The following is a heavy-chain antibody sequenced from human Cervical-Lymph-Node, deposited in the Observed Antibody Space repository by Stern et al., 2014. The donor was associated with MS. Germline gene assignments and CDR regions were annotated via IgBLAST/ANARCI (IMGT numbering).Heavy chain of an antibody. Sequence: QVQLQQWGAGLLKPSETLSLTCAVYGGSFSGYYWSWIRQPPGKGLEWIGEINHSGSTNYNPSLKSRVTISVDTSKNQFSRKLSSVTAADTAVYYCARGQLPGIAAAGTEWFDPWGQGTLVTVSS. V-gene: IGHV4-34*01. D-gene: IGHD6-13*01. CDR3: ARGQLPGIAAAGTEWFDP. CDR1: GGSFSGYY. CDR2: INHSGST. J-gene: IGHJ5*02.